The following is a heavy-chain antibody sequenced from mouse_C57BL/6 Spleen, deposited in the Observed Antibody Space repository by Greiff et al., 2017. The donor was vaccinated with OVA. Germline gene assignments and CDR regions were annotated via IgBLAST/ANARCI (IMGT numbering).Heavy chain of an antibody. CDR1: GFTFSSYT. CDR3: ARTGGSSLYYFDY. Sequence: DVKLVESGGGLVKPGGSLKLSCAASGFTFSSYTMSWVRQTPEKRLEWVATISGGGGNTYYPDSVKGRFTISRDNAKNTLYLQMSSLRSEDTAVYYCARTGGSSLYYFDYWGQGTTLTVSS. CDR2: ISGGGGNT. D-gene: IGHD1-1*01. J-gene: IGHJ2*01. V-gene: IGHV5-9*04.